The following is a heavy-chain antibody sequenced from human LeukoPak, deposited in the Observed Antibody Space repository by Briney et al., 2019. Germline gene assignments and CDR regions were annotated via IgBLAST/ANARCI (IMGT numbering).Heavy chain of an antibody. Sequence: AGSLRLSCAASGFTFSSYAMTWVRQGPGKGLERVSGITNSGGTTWYADSVKGRFTISRNNSKNTLYLQMNSLRAEDTAVYYCAKGALGYCSGDRCYPFDYWGQGTLVTVSS. CDR2: ITNSGGTT. V-gene: IGHV3-23*01. J-gene: IGHJ4*02. CDR3: AKGALGYCSGDRCYPFDY. CDR1: GFTFSSYA. D-gene: IGHD2-15*01.